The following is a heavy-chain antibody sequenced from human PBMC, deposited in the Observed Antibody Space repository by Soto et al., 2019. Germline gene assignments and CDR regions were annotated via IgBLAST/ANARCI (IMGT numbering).Heavy chain of an antibody. CDR3: AKTSGYDYVWGSSGLDP. V-gene: IGHV3-30*18. CDR2: ISYDGSDK. Sequence: LRLSCAASGFTFRSFGVHWVRQAPDKGLQWVAVISYDGSDKYYADSVKGRFTISRDDSTNTMYLQMNSLRPEDTAVYYCAKTSGYDYVWGSSGLDPWGQGTLVTVSS. CDR1: GFTFRSFG. J-gene: IGHJ5*02. D-gene: IGHD3-16*01.